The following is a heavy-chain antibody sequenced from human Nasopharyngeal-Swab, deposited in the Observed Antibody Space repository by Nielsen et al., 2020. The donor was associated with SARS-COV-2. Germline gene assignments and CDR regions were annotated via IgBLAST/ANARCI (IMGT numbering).Heavy chain of an antibody. Sequence: GESLKISCAASGFIFSDSAIHWVRQASGKGLEWVGRIRSKGNSYATEYAASMEGRFTISRDNSKNTVNLQMNSLRAEDTATYYCAKDRDSGDDSDDYYHYYGMDVWGQGTTVTVSS. CDR3: AKDRDSGDDSDDYYHYYGMDV. D-gene: IGHD5-12*01. CDR1: GFIFSDSA. CDR2: IRSKGNSYAT. J-gene: IGHJ6*02. V-gene: IGHV3-73*01.